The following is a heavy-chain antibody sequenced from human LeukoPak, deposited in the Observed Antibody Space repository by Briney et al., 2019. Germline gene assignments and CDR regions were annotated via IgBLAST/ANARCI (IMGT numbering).Heavy chain of an antibody. CDR1: GFTFSSYW. J-gene: IGHJ4*02. V-gene: IGHV3-7*01. CDR3: ARGQDGDYSFDY. CDR2: IKQDGSEK. D-gene: IGHD2-15*01. Sequence: PGGSLRLSCAASGFTFSSYWRSWVRQAPGKGLEWVANIKQDGSEKHYVDSVKGRFTISRDNAKNSLYLQMNSLRAEDTAVYYCARGQDGDYSFDYWGQGTLVTVSS.